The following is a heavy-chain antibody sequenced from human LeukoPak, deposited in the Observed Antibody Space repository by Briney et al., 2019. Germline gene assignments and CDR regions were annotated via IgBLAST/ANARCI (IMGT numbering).Heavy chain of an antibody. J-gene: IGHJ5*02. CDR2: ISGDNT. CDR1: GFSFISYA. V-gene: IGHV3-23*01. CDR3: ARVPRGKRFDP. D-gene: IGHD5-12*01. Sequence: GGSLRLSCAGSGFSFISYAMSWVRQAPGKGLEWVSGISGDNTFYADSVKGRFAISRDSSKNTLYLQMNGLRAEDTAIYYCARVPRGKRFDPWGQGTLVTVSS.